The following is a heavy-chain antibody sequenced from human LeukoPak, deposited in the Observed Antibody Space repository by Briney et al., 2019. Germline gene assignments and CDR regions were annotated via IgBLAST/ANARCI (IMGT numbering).Heavy chain of an antibody. CDR3: ARDESPTIVVVPAALFY. Sequence: PGGSLRLSCAASGFTFSSYAMHWVRQAPGKGLEYVSAIGSNGGSTYYANSVKGRFTISRGNSKNTLYLQMGSLRAEDMAVYYCARDESPTIVVVPAALFYWGQVTLVTVSS. J-gene: IGHJ4*02. D-gene: IGHD2-2*01. V-gene: IGHV3-64*01. CDR1: GFTFSSYA. CDR2: IGSNGGST.